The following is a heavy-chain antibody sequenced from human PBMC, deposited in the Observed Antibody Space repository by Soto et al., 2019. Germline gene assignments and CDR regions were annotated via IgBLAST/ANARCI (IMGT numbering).Heavy chain of an antibody. CDR3: ARGGYTSSNYWVF. Sequence: EVQLVESGGGLVQPGGSLRLSCETSGFAFSDLWLTWARQAPGKGPEWVANINQDGSKTYYVASVMGRFTVSRDNAKNSLYLQMDSLRAADTAVYYCARGGYTSSNYWVFWGQGTLVSVSS. V-gene: IGHV3-7*05. CDR1: GFAFSDLW. CDR2: INQDGSKT. D-gene: IGHD3-22*01. J-gene: IGHJ4*02.